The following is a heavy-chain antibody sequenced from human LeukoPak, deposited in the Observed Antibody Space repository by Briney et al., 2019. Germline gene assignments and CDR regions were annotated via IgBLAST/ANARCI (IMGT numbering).Heavy chain of an antibody. CDR2: INPSGGST. CDR1: GYTFTSYY. Sequence: ASVKVSCKASGYTFTSYYMHWVRQAPGQGLEWMGIINPSGGSTSYAQKFQGRVTMTRDTSTSTVYMELSSLRSEDTAVYYCARGRVGTMVRGDDYYYMDVWGKGTTVTVSS. CDR3: ARGRVGTMVRGDDYYYMDV. D-gene: IGHD3-10*01. V-gene: IGHV1-46*01. J-gene: IGHJ6*03.